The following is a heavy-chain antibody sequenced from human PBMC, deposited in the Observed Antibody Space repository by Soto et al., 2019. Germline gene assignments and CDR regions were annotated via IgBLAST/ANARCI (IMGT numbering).Heavy chain of an antibody. D-gene: IGHD4-4*01. Sequence: GGSLRLSCAASGFTFSSYAMIRVRQAPGKGLEWVSVISGSGSSTYYVDSVKGRFTISRDNSKNTLYLQMNSLRAEDTAVYYCARGSNHFDYWGQGTLVTVSS. CDR2: ISGSGSST. CDR3: ARGSNHFDY. CDR1: GFTFSSYA. J-gene: IGHJ4*02. V-gene: IGHV3-23*01.